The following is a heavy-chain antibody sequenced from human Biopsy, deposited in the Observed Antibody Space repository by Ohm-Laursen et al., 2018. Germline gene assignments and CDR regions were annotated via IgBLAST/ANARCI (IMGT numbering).Heavy chain of an antibody. V-gene: IGHV3-23*01. J-gene: IGHJ5*02. CDR1: GFAFSSHA. Sequence: SLRLSCAASGFAFSSHAMSWVRQAPGKGLEWVSVISGSGGSTHYADSVKGRFTISRDNSKITLFLQMKSLRAEDTAIYYCGRRPFFDYWSAYYVDHWGQGALVTVSS. D-gene: IGHD3-3*01. CDR2: ISGSGGST. CDR3: GRRPFFDYWSAYYVDH.